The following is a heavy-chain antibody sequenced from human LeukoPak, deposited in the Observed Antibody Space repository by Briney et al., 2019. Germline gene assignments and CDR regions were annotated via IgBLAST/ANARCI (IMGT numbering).Heavy chain of an antibody. J-gene: IGHJ4*02. V-gene: IGHV4-4*02. D-gene: IGHD3-22*01. CDR2: IFHSGNT. Sequence: SGTLSLTCTVSGGSITSIDWWSWVRQPPGKGLEWIGEIFHSGNTNYNPSLKSRVTISVDKSKNRFSLKLTSLTAADTAVYYCARVSRRSSSGYYYFDYWGQGTLVTVSS. CDR3: ARVSRRSSSGYYYFDY. CDR1: GGSITSIDW.